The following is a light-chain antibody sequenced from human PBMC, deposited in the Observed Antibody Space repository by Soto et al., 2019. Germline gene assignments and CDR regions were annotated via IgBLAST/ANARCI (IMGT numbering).Light chain of an antibody. CDR2: KTS. CDR3: QKYNSYGSWT. V-gene: IGKV1-5*03. J-gene: IGKJ1*01. Sequence: DIQMTQSPPTLSASVGDRVTITCRASQSISAELAWYQQKPGKAPNLLIYKTSNLESGVPSRFSGSGSGTEFTLTISSLQPDDFATYYCQKYNSYGSWTFGQGTKVEVK. CDR1: QSISAE.